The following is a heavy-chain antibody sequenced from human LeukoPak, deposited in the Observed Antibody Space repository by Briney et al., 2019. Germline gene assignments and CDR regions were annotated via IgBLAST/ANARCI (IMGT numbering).Heavy chain of an antibody. D-gene: IGHD3-22*01. V-gene: IGHV3-20*04. J-gene: IGHJ3*02. CDR2: INWNGGST. CDR3: ARDKAHRYYYDSSGYYYDAFDI. Sequence: GGSLGLSCAASGFTFDDYGMSWVRQAPGKGLEWVSGINWNGGSTGYADSVKGRFTISRDNAKNSLYLQMNSLRAEDTALYYCARDKAHRYYYDSSGYYYDAFDIWGQGTKVTVSS. CDR1: GFTFDDYG.